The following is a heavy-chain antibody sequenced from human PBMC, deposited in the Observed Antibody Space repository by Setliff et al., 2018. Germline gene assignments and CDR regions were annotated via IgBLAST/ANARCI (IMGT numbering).Heavy chain of an antibody. V-gene: IGHV4-61*09. Sequence: PSETLSLTCTVSGDSISSRRNYWGWFRQPAGKELEWIGQIYTSWSTNYNPSLKSRVTISLDTSKNQFSLKLTSVTAADTAFYFCAKGGTYRYFDFWGQGALVTVSS. J-gene: IGHJ4*02. CDR1: GDSISSRRNY. CDR3: AKGGTYRYFDF. D-gene: IGHD1-1*01. CDR2: IYTSWST.